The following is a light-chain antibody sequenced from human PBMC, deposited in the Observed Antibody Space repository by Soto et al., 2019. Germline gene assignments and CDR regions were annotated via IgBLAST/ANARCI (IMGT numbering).Light chain of an antibody. J-gene: IGKJ2*01. V-gene: IGKV1-39*01. CDR3: QQRYSTPYT. CDR2: GAS. CDR1: QRISSS. Sequence: DIQMTQSPSSLSASVGDRVTITCRASQRISSSLNWYQQEPGKAPKLLIYGASSLQCGVPSRFSGGGSGTDFTLTIRSLQPEDFATYYCQQRYSTPYTFGQGTELEIK.